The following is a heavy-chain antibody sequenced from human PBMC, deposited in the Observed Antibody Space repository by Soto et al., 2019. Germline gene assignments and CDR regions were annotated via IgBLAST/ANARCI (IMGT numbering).Heavy chain of an antibody. CDR1: GVSISSHGYF. CDR2: ISYSGST. CDR3: ARGKYYGMDV. Sequence: PSETLSLTCTVSGVSISSHGYFWGWIRQPPGKGLEWIGMISYSGSTYYSPSLKSRVTISADTSKNQLSLKLSSVTAADTAVYYYARGKYYGMDVWGQGTTVTVSS. J-gene: IGHJ6*02. V-gene: IGHV4-39*01. D-gene: IGHD3-10*01.